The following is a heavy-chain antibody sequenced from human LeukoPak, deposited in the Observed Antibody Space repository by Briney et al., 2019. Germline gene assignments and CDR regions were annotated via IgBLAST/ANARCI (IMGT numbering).Heavy chain of an antibody. V-gene: IGHV3-23*01. Sequence: GGSLRLSCAASGFTFSNCAMTWVRQAPGKGLEWVSAVSGSGVSTYYADSVKGRFTISRDNSKNTLYLQMNSLRAEDTAVYYCAREAVGYGSGSYYNPFFDYWGQGTLVTVSS. CDR3: AREAVGYGSGSYYNPFFDY. CDR1: GFTFSNCA. D-gene: IGHD3-10*01. J-gene: IGHJ4*02. CDR2: VSGSGVST.